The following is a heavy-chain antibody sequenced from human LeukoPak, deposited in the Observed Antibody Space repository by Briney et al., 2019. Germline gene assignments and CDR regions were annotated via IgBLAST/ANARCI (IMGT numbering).Heavy chain of an antibody. V-gene: IGHV1-46*01. CDR3: ARDFHLGDYYDSSGYYNFQH. Sequence: ASVKVSCKASGYTFTSYYMHWVRQAPGQGLEWMGIINPSGGSTSYAQKFQGRVTMTRDTSTSTVYMELSSLRSEDTAVYYCARDFHLGDYYDSSGYYNFQHWGQGTLVTVSS. D-gene: IGHD3-22*01. CDR1: GYTFTSYY. J-gene: IGHJ1*01. CDR2: INPSGGST.